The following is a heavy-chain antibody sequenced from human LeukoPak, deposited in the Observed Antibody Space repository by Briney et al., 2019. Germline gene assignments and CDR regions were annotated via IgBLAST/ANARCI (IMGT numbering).Heavy chain of an antibody. CDR2: INHSGST. V-gene: IGHV4-34*01. CDR3: ARAWRYSYGPNYNWFDP. CDR1: GFTFSSYS. Sequence: GSLRLSCAASGFTFSSYSMNWVRQPPGKGLEWIGEINHSGSTNYNPSLKSRVTISVDTSKNQFSLKLSSVTAADTAVYYCARAWRYSYGPNYNWFDPWGQGTLVTVSS. J-gene: IGHJ5*02. D-gene: IGHD5-18*01.